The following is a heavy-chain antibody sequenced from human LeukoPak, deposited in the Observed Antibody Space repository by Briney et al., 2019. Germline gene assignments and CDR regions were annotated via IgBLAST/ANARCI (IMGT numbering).Heavy chain of an antibody. CDR1: GFPFADYT. J-gene: IGHJ4*02. D-gene: IGHD3-3*01. CDR3: AKGALFDGGKIDY. CDR2: ISWDGGST. Sequence: PGGSLRLSFAASGFPFADYTMHWVRQAPGKGLEWVSLISWDGGSTYYADSVKGRFTISRDNSKNSLYLQMNSLRTEDTALYYCAKGALFDGGKIDYWGQGTLVTVSS. V-gene: IGHV3-43*01.